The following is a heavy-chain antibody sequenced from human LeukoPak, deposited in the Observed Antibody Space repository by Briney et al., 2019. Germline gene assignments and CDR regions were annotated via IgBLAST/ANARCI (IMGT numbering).Heavy chain of an antibody. CDR2: MNPNSGNT. CDR3: AKAAPTRPRRYGYYYYGMDV. D-gene: IGHD1-1*01. J-gene: IGHJ6*04. V-gene: IGHV1-8*01. Sequence: ASVKVSCKASGYTFTSYDINWVRQATGQGLEWMGWMNPNSGNTGYAQKFRGRVTMTRNTSISTAYMELSSLRSEDTAVYYCAKAAPTRPRRYGYYYYGMDVWGKGTTVTVSS. CDR1: GYTFTSYD.